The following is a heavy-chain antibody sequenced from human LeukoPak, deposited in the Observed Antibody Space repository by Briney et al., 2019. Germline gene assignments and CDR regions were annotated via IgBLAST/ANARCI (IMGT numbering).Heavy chain of an antibody. Sequence: ASVKVSCKASGYTFTSSGISWVRQAPGHGLEWMGWISAYNSNTNNAQKLQGRVTMSTDTSTSTAYMELRSLRSDDTAVYYCARGSGAAAAKNWFDPWGQGTLVTVSS. CDR3: ARGSGAAAAKNWFDP. CDR2: ISAYNSNT. J-gene: IGHJ5*02. D-gene: IGHD6-13*01. V-gene: IGHV1-18*01. CDR1: GYTFTSSG.